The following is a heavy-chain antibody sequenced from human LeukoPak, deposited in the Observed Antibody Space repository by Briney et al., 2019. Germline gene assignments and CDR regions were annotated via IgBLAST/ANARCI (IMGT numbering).Heavy chain of an antibody. CDR3: AKASNYYYYYALDV. CDR1: GYTFSSYD. Sequence: GASVKVSCKASGYTFSSYDINWVRQATGQGLEWMGWMNPNSGNTGYAQNFQGRVTMTRNTSINTACMELSSLRPDDTAVYFCAKASNYYYYYALDVWGQGTTVTVSS. J-gene: IGHJ6*02. D-gene: IGHD4-11*01. CDR2: MNPNSGNT. V-gene: IGHV1-8*01.